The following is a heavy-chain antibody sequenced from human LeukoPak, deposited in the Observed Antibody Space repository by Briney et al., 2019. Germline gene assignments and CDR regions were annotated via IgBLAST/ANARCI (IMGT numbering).Heavy chain of an antibody. V-gene: IGHV4-34*01. CDR3: ARGPYSGSYFPLDY. Sequence: SETLSLTCAVYGGSFSGYYWSWIRQPPGKGLEWIGEINHSGSTNYNPSLKSRVTISVDTSKNQFSLKLSSVTAADTAVYYCARGPYSGSYFPLDYWGQGTLVTVSS. CDR1: GGSFSGYY. J-gene: IGHJ4*02. CDR2: INHSGST. D-gene: IGHD1-26*01.